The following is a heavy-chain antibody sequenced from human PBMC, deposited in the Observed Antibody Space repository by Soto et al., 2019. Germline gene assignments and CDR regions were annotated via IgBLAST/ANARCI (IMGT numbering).Heavy chain of an antibody. CDR3: ARGGHVVVVTAALDY. Sequence: QVQLVQSGAEVKKPGASVKVSCKASGDTFTDYYIHWVRQAPGQGLEWMGTVNPSGGHTTYAQHFLGRGTMTGDTSTSTLYMELTSLTSEDTAVYYCARGGHVVVVTAALDYWGQGTLVTVSS. J-gene: IGHJ4*02. CDR1: GDTFTDYY. CDR2: VNPSGGHT. D-gene: IGHD2-21*02. V-gene: IGHV1-46*01.